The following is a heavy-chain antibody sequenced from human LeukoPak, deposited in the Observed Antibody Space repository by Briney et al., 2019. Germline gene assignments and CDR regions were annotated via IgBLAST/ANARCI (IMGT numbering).Heavy chain of an antibody. CDR3: ATPSQEGPGYYYYGMDV. Sequence: GASVKVSCKASGYTFTSYGISWVRQAPGKGLEWMGRFDPEDGETIYAQKFQGRVAMTEDTSTDTAYMELSSLRSEDTAVYYCATPSQEGPGYYYYGMDVWGQGTSVTVSS. CDR2: FDPEDGET. D-gene: IGHD1-14*01. CDR1: GYTFTSYG. J-gene: IGHJ6*02. V-gene: IGHV1-24*01.